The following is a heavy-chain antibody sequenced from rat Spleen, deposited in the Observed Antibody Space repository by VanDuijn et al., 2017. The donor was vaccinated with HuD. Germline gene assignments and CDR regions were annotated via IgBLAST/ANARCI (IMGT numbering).Heavy chain of an antibody. CDR2: ISYDGSST. CDR1: GFTFSVYD. V-gene: IGHV5-7*01. CDR3: ARRGYFDY. Sequence: EVQLVESGGGLVQPGRSLKLSCAASGFTFSVYDMAWVRQAPTRGLEWVATISYDGSSTYYRDSVKGRFTISRDNAKSTLYLQMDSLRSEDTATYYCARRGYFDYWGQGVMVTVSS. J-gene: IGHJ2*01.